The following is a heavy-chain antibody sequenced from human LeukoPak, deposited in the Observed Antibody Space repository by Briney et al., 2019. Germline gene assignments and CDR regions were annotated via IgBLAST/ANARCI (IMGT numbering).Heavy chain of an antibody. Sequence: PGGSLTLSCAASGFTFSSYWMSWVRQAPGKGLEWVANIKQDGSEKYYVDSVKGRFTISRDNAKNSLYLQMNSLRAEDTAVYYCARDGGSGGSCSDYWGQGTLVTVSS. J-gene: IGHJ4*02. V-gene: IGHV3-7*01. CDR3: ARDGGSGGSCSDY. CDR2: IKQDGSEK. CDR1: GFTFSSYW. D-gene: IGHD2-15*01.